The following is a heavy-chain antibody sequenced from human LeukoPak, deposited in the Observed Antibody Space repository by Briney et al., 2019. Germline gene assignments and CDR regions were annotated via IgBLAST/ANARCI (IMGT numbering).Heavy chain of an antibody. D-gene: IGHD3-22*01. CDR3: ARESYVTMIIGDY. Sequence: PGGSLRLSCAASGFTFRSYEMNWVRQAPGKGLEGVSYISSIGNTIYCADSVKGRFTISRDNAKNSLYLQMNSLRAEDTAIYYCARESYVTMIIGDYWGQGTLVTVSS. CDR1: GFTFRSYE. V-gene: IGHV3-48*03. J-gene: IGHJ4*02. CDR2: ISSIGNTI.